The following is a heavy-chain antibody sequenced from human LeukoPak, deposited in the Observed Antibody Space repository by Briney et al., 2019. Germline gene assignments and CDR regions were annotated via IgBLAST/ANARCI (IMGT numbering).Heavy chain of an antibody. CDR2: IQYDGSNK. V-gene: IGHV3-30*02. Sequence: PGGSLRLSCTASGFTFSNYDIHWVRQAPGKGLEWVAFIQYDGSNKYYADSVKGRFTISGDNSKNTLYLLMNSLRAEDTAVYYCAKVSGVGSSWSPFDYWGQGTLVTVSS. D-gene: IGHD6-13*01. J-gene: IGHJ4*02. CDR1: GFTFSNYD. CDR3: AKVSGVGSSWSPFDY.